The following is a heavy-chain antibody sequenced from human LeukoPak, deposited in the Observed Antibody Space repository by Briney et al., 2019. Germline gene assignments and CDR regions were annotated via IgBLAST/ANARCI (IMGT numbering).Heavy chain of an antibody. CDR3: AKKVVVGATSPYSDFQD. J-gene: IGHJ1*01. D-gene: IGHD1-26*01. CDR1: GFTFSSYA. V-gene: IGHV3-23*01. CDR2: ISGSGVTT. Sequence: GGSLRLSCEASGFTFSSYAMSWARQAPGKGLEWVSAISGSGVTTHYAGSVKGRFSISRDNSKNTLYLQMNSLRAEDTALYYCAKKVVVGATSPYSDFQDWGQGTLVTVSS.